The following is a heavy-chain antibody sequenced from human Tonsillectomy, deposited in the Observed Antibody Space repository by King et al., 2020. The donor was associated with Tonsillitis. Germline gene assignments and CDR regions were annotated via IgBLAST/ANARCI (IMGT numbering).Heavy chain of an antibody. CDR3: AKVLERFGELSPIDY. D-gene: IGHD3-10*01. CDR1: GFTFSSYA. V-gene: IGHV3-23*04. Sequence: VQLVESGGGLLQPGGSLRLSCAVSGFTFSSYAMNWVRQAPGKGLEWVSGISGSGSSTDYADSVKGRFTISRDNSKNTLYQQMNSLRAEDTAVYYCAKVLERFGELSPIDYWGQGTLVTVSS. CDR2: ISGSGSST. J-gene: IGHJ4*02.